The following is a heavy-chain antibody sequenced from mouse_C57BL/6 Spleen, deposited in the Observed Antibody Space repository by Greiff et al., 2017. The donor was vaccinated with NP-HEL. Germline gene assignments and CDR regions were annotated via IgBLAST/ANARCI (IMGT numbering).Heavy chain of an antibody. CDR2: ISDGGSYT. CDR3: ARRGSNSFAY. D-gene: IGHD2-5*01. Sequence: EVQGVESGGGLVKPGGSLKLSCAASGFTFSSYAMSWVRQTPEKRLEWVATISDGGSYTYYPDNVKGRFTISRDNAKNNLYLQMSHLKSEDTAMYYCARRGSNSFAYWGQGTLVTVSA. J-gene: IGHJ3*01. CDR1: GFTFSSYA. V-gene: IGHV5-4*03.